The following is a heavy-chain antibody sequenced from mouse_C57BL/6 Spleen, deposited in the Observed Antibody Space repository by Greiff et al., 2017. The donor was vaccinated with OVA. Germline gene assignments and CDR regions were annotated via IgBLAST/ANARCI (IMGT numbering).Heavy chain of an antibody. J-gene: IGHJ1*03. V-gene: IGHV5-16*01. Sequence: EVMLVESEGGLVQPGSSMKLSCTASGFTFSDYYMAWVRQVPEKGLEWVANINYDGSSTYYLDSLKSRFIISRDNAKNILYLQMSSLKSEDTATYYCARDYYGSGNFDVWGTGTTVTVSS. D-gene: IGHD1-1*01. CDR3: ARDYYGSGNFDV. CDR2: INYDGSST. CDR1: GFTFSDYY.